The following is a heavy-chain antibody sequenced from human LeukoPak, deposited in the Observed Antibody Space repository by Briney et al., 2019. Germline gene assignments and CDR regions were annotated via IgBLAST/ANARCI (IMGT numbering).Heavy chain of an antibody. CDR2: IYYSGST. D-gene: IGHD6-13*01. CDR3: ARVHRWPYYFGY. CDR1: GGSISSYY. Sequence: PSETLSLTCTVSGGSISSYYWSWIRQPPGKGLEWIGYIYYSGSTNYNPSLKSRVTISVDTSKNQFSLKLSSVTAADTAVYYCARVHRWPYYFGYWGQGTLVTVSS. J-gene: IGHJ4*02. V-gene: IGHV4-59*01.